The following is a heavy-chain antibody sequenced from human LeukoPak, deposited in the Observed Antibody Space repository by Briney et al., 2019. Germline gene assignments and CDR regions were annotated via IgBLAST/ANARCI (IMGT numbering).Heavy chain of an antibody. Sequence: GGSLRLSCAASGFTVSSNYMSWVRQAPGKGLEWVSVIYSGGSTYYADSVKGRFTISRDNSKNTLYLQMNSLRAEDTAVYYCARDRGPPTPYIDYWGQGTLVTVSS. CDR1: GFTVSSNY. V-gene: IGHV3-66*01. J-gene: IGHJ4*02. CDR3: ARDRGPPTPYIDY. D-gene: IGHD3-10*01. CDR2: IYSGGST.